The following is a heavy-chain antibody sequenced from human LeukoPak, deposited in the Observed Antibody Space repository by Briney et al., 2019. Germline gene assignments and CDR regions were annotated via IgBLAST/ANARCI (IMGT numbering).Heavy chain of an antibody. Sequence: PGGSLRLSCAASGFTVSPNYMSWVRQAPGKGLEWVSVIYSGGSTYYADSVKGRFTISRDNSKNTLYLQMNSLRAEDTAVYYCAKVDTAMGFDYWGQGALVTVSS. D-gene: IGHD5-18*01. CDR2: IYSGGST. CDR1: GFTVSPNY. V-gene: IGHV3-53*01. J-gene: IGHJ4*02. CDR3: AKVDTAMGFDY.